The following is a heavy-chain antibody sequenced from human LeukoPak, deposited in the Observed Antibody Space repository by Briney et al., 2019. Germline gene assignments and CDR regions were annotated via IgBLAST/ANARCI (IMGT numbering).Heavy chain of an antibody. J-gene: IGHJ4*02. V-gene: IGHV3-43*01. CDR2: ISWDGGST. Sequence: SGGSLRLSCAASGFTFDDYTMHWVRQAPGKGLEWVSLISWDGGSTYYADSVKGRFTISRDKSKNSLYLQMNSLRTEDTALYYCAKEKYGYKYFDYWGQGTLVTVSS. CDR1: GFTFDDYT. D-gene: IGHD5-24*01. CDR3: AKEKYGYKYFDY.